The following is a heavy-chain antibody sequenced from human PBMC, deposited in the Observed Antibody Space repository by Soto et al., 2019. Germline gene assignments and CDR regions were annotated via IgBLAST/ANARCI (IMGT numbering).Heavy chain of an antibody. CDR2: IYWDDDE. Sequence: QITLKESGPTLVNSTQTLTLTCSFSGFSLTTDGEGVGWVRQSPGEALEWLALIYWDDDERYSPSLKTRLTITKDISRNQVVLVMTNMEPVDTGTYCCAHSRNLITEDAQVGDFDYWGQGT. V-gene: IGHV2-5*02. D-gene: IGHD1-26*01. CDR3: AHSRNLITEDAQVGDFDY. J-gene: IGHJ4*02. CDR1: GFSLTTDGEG.